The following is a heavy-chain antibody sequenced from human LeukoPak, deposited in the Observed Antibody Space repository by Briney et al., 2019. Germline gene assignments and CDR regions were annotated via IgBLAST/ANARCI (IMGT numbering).Heavy chain of an antibody. CDR1: GFTFSNYW. Sequence: GGSLRLSCAASGFTFSNYWMHWVRQVPGKGLVWVSRINDDGSATFYADSVKGRFTISRDNAKNTLFLQINSLRAEDTAVYYCARAPGRRYYFDYWGQGTLVTVSS. CDR3: ARAPGRRYYFDY. V-gene: IGHV3-74*01. J-gene: IGHJ4*02. CDR2: INDDGSAT.